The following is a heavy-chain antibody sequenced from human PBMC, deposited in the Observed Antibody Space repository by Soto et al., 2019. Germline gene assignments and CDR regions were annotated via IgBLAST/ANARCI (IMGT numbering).Heavy chain of an antibody. CDR1: GFTFSSYA. CDR3: AKALRPYYYGMDV. CDR2: ISGSGGST. V-gene: IGHV3-23*01. Sequence: WGSLRLSCAASGFTFSSYAMSWVRQAPGKGLEWVSAISGSGGSTYYADSVKGRFTISRDNSKNTLYLQMNSLRAEDTAVYYCAKALRPYYYGMDVWGQGTTVTVSS. D-gene: IGHD3-16*01. J-gene: IGHJ6*02.